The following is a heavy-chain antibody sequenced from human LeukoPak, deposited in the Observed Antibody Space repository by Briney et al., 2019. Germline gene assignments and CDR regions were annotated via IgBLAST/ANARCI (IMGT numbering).Heavy chain of an antibody. CDR1: GFTFSQYW. V-gene: IGHV3-7*05. Sequence: GGSLRLSCAASGFTFSQYWMSWFRQAPGRGLEWVANIKEDGSMTKYVDSVKGRFTISRDNAKDSLDLQMNSLGAEDTAVYYCAREDRIVSSDYWGQGNLVTVFS. CDR3: AREDRIVSSDY. J-gene: IGHJ4*02. D-gene: IGHD5/OR15-5a*01. CDR2: IKEDGSMT.